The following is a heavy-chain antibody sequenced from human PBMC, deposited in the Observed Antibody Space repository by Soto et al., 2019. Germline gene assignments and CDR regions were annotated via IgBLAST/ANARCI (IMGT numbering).Heavy chain of an antibody. D-gene: IGHD6-19*01. CDR1: GYSFTNYG. V-gene: IGHV1-18*01. CDR3: SRNRGGAPPVAGNTHYYYYMDV. Sequence: QDRLVQSGVEVKKPGASVRVSCKASGYSFTNYGITWVRQAPGQGFEWMGWISAYNGNTNYAQKFQGRVTSTTYASTSPAYFEVGSPRSYRPAVQYRSRNRGGAPPVAGNTHYYYYMDVWGKGTTVTVSS. CDR2: ISAYNGNT. J-gene: IGHJ6*03.